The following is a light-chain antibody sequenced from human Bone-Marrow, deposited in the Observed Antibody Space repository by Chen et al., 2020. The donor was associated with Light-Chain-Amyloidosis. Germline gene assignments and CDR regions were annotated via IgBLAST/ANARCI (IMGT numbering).Light chain of an antibody. Sequence: SYELTQPTSVSGAPGKAGRNTCPGDGLPTKYAYWYQQKPGQAPVLVIHRDTERPSGISERFSGSSSGTTATLTISGVQAEDEADYHCQSADSSGTYEVIFGGGTKLTVL. CDR3: QSADSSGTYEVI. J-gene: IGLJ2*01. V-gene: IGLV3-25*03. CDR1: GLPTKY. CDR2: RDT.